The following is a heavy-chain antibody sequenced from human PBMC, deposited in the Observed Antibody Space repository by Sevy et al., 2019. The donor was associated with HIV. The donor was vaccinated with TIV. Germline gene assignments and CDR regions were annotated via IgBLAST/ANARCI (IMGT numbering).Heavy chain of an antibody. Sequence: SETLPLTCAISGDSVSSNSAAWNWVRQSPSRGLEWLGRTYYRSKWYNDYAVSVKSRITINPDTSKNQFSLQLNSVTPEDTAVYYCARDRWELLHNYFDYWGQGTLVTVSS. J-gene: IGHJ4*02. V-gene: IGHV6-1*01. CDR3: ARDRWELLHNYFDY. D-gene: IGHD1-26*01. CDR2: TYYRSKWYN. CDR1: GDSVSSNSAA.